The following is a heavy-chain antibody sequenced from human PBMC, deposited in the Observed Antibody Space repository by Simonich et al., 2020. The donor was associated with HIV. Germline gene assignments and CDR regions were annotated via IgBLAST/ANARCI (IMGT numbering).Heavy chain of an antibody. CDR3: AREPPNYDILTGYYPDAFDI. CDR2: INSDGSST. CDR1: GFTFSSYW. Sequence: EYGGGLVQPGGSLRLSCAASGFTFSSYWMHWVRQAPGKGLVWVSRINSDGSSTSYADYVKGRLTISRDNAKNTLYLQMNSLRPEDTAVYYCAREPPNYDILTGYYPDAFDIWGQGTMVTVSS. V-gene: IGHV3-74*01. D-gene: IGHD3-9*01. J-gene: IGHJ3*02.